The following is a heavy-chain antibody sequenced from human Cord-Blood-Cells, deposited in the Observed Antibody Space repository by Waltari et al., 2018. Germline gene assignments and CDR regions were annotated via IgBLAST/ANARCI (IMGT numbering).Heavy chain of an antibody. CDR3: ARGAGYDY. CDR1: GCSISSGYY. CDR2: IYHSGST. V-gene: IGHV4-38-2*01. D-gene: IGHD1-26*01. J-gene: IGHJ4*02. Sequence: QVQLQESGPGLVKPSETLSLTCAVSGCSISSGYYWGWIRQPPGKGLEWIGSIYHSGSTYYNPALKIRVTISVDTSKNQFSLKLSSVTAADTAVYYCARGAGYDYWGQGTLVTVSS.